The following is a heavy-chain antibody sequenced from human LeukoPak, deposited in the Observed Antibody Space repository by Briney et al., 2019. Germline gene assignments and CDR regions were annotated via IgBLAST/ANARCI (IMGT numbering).Heavy chain of an antibody. Sequence: PGGSLRLSCAASGFTFSSYSMNWVRQAPGKGLEWVSSISSSSSYIYYADSVKGRFTISRDNAKNSLYLQMNSLRAEDTAVYYCARGLVEYYYDSSGYYYPEYFQHWGQGTLVTVSS. J-gene: IGHJ1*01. D-gene: IGHD3-22*01. CDR1: GFTFSSYS. V-gene: IGHV3-21*01. CDR3: ARGLVEYYYDSSGYYYPEYFQH. CDR2: ISSSSSYI.